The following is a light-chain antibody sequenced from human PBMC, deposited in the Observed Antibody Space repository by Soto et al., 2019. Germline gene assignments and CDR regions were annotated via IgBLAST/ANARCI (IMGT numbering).Light chain of an antibody. CDR3: CSYPGSHTWV. CDR1: NGDIANYNF. CDR2: DAY. J-gene: IGLJ3*02. V-gene: IGLV2-11*01. Sequence: QSALTQPRSVSGSPGQSVTISCTGTNGDIANYNFVSWYQQHPGKAPKVMIYDAYKRPSGVPDRFSGSKSGNTASLTISGLQAEDEADYYCCSYPGSHTWVFGGGTKVTVL.